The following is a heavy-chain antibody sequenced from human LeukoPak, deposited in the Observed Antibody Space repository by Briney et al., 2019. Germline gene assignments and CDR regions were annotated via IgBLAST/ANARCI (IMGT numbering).Heavy chain of an antibody. Sequence: PGGSLRLSCAASGFTFSSYAMSWVRQAPGKGLEWVSAISGSGGSTYYADSVKGRFTISRDNAKNTLFLQMSSLRVEDTAVYYCARGADHGGSYYPDWGQGTRVTVSS. J-gene: IGHJ4*02. CDR1: GFTFSSYA. CDR2: ISGSGGST. D-gene: IGHD3-10*01. V-gene: IGHV3-23*01. CDR3: ARGADHGGSYYPD.